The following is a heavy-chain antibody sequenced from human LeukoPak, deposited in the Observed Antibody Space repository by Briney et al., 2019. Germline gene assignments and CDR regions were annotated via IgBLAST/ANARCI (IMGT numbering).Heavy chain of an antibody. CDR1: GFTFSSYS. Sequence: PGGSLRLSCAASGFTFSSYSMNWVRQAPGKGLEWVSAISGRGGSTYYAGSVRGRFTVSRDNSQNTLYLQINSLGAGDTAVYYCAKDRSGGSGTLFPIFDFWGQGTQVTVSS. CDR2: ISGRGGST. V-gene: IGHV3-23*01. CDR3: AKDRSGGSGTLFPIFDF. D-gene: IGHD3-10*01. J-gene: IGHJ4*02.